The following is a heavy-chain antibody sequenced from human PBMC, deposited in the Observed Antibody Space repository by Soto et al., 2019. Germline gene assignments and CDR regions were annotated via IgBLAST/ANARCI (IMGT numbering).Heavy chain of an antibody. CDR3: ARDFEGLGY. D-gene: IGHD3-9*01. V-gene: IGHV3-74*01. CDR2: INRDMNT. CDR1: GFTFNIYR. J-gene: IGHJ4*02. Sequence: EVQLMESGGGFVQPGGSLRLSCTVSGFTFNIYRMHWVRQAPGKGLMWVSLINRDMNTNYADSVKGRFTITRDNAKNMVYLQMNSLRVEDTAVYYCARDFEGLGYWGQGTLVTVSS.